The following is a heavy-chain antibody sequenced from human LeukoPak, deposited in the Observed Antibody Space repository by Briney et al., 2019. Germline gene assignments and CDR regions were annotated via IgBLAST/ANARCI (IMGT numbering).Heavy chain of an antibody. CDR3: ARSSSSSWAEFYYYYYGMDV. D-gene: IGHD6-13*01. CDR2: ISSSSSTI. V-gene: IGHV3-48*01. Sequence: GGSLRLSCAASGFTFSSYSMNWVRQAPGKGLEWGSYISSSSSTICYADSVKGRFTISRDNAKNSLYLQMNSLRAEDTAVYYCARSSSSSWAEFYYYYYGMDVWGQGTTVTVSS. CDR1: GFTFSSYS. J-gene: IGHJ6*02.